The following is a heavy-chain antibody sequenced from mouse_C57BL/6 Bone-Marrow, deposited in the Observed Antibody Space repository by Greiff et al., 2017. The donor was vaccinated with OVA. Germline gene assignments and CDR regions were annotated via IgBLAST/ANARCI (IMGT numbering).Heavy chain of an antibody. V-gene: IGHV5-4*01. D-gene: IGHD2-2*01. CDR1: GFTFSSYA. J-gene: IGHJ2*01. CDR2: ISDGGSYT. CDR3: ARDGYYVDY. Sequence: DVHLVESGGGLVKPGGSLKLSCAASGFTFSSYAMSWVRQTPEKRLEWVATISDGGSYTYYPDNVKGRFTISRDNAKNNLYLQMSHLKSEDTAMYYCARDGYYVDYWGQGTTLTVSS.